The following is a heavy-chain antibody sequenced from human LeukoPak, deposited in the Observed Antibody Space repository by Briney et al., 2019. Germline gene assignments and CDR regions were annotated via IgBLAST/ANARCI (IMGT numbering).Heavy chain of an antibody. J-gene: IGHJ4*02. CDR3: ARGGILTGYPWGVDY. Sequence: GGSLRLSCAASGFTFSSYGMHWVRQAPGKGLGWVAVIWYDGSNKYYADSVKGRFTISRDNSKNTLYLQMNSLRAEDTAVYYCARGGILTGYPWGVDYWGQGTLVTVSS. V-gene: IGHV3-33*01. CDR1: GFTFSSYG. D-gene: IGHD3-9*01. CDR2: IWYDGSNK.